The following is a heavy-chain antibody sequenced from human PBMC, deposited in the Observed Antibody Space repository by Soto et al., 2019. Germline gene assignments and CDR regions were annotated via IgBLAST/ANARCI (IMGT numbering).Heavy chain of an antibody. CDR3: ARQRTSVVTQAYFDS. J-gene: IGHJ4*02. CDR2: IYYSGST. D-gene: IGHD2-21*02. Sequence: SETLSLTCTVTGDSINNRSYYWGWIHQPPGKGLEWIGSIYYSGSTYNNPSLKSRVSMSVDTSKNQFSLKLRSVTAADTALYYCARQRTSVVTQAYFDSWGQGSLVTVSS. V-gene: IGHV4-39*01. CDR1: GDSINNRSYY.